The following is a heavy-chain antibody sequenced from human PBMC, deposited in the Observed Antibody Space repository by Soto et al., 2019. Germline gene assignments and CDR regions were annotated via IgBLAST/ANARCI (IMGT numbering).Heavy chain of an antibody. Sequence: GESLKISCKGSGYSFTSYWIGWVRQMPGKGLEWMGIIYPGDSDTRYSPSFQGQVTISADKSISTAYLQWSSLKASDTTMYYCASNTGIAAAGTSYYYYYGMDVWGQGTTVTVSS. CDR3: ASNTGIAAAGTSYYYYYGMDV. V-gene: IGHV5-51*01. J-gene: IGHJ6*02. CDR1: GYSFTSYW. D-gene: IGHD6-13*01. CDR2: IYPGDSDT.